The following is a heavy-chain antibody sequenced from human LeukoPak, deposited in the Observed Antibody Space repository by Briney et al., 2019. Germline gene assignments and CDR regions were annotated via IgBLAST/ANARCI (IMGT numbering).Heavy chain of an antibody. V-gene: IGHV1-69*13. CDR3: ARGSALLALSFDY. D-gene: IGHD2-15*01. J-gene: IGHJ4*02. CDR1: GYTFTSYD. Sequence: SVKVSCKASGYTFTSYDINWVRQAPGQGLEWMGGIIPIFGTANYAQKFQGRVTITADESTSTAYMELSSLRSEDTAVYYCARGSALLALSFDYWGQGTLVTVSS. CDR2: IIPIFGTA.